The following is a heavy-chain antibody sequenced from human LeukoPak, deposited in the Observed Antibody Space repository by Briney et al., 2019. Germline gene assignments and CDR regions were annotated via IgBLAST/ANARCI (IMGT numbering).Heavy chain of an antibody. Sequence: GGSLRLSCAASGFTFSSYGMHWVCQAPGKGLEWVAVISYDGSNKYYADSVKGRFTISGDNSKNTLYLQMNSLRAEDTAVYYCAKDLGYCSSINCAVAFDIWGQGTVVTVSS. CDR2: ISYDGSNK. J-gene: IGHJ3*02. CDR1: GFTFSSYG. D-gene: IGHD2-2*01. CDR3: AKDLGYCSSINCAVAFDI. V-gene: IGHV3-30*18.